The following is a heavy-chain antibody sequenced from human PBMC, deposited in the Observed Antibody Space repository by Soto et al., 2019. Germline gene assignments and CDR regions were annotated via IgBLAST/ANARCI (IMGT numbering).Heavy chain of an antibody. CDR3: AREEVPQWFTRGYYGMDV. CDR2: VNQSGST. CDR1: GGSFSGYY. Sequence: SETLSLTCAVYGGSFSGYYWTWIRQPPGKGLEWIGEVNQSGSTNYNSSLNSRVTISVDTSKNQLSLKLRSVTAADTAVYYCAREEVPQWFTRGYYGMDVWGQGTLVTVSS. D-gene: IGHD2-2*01. V-gene: IGHV4-34*01. J-gene: IGHJ6*02.